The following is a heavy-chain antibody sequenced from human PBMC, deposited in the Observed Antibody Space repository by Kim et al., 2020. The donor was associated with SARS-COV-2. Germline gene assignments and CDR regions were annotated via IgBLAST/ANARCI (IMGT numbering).Heavy chain of an antibody. Sequence: SQTLSLTCAISGDSVSSNSAAWNWIRQSPSRGLEWLGRTYYRSKWYNDYAASVKSRITINPDTSKNQFSLQLNSVTPEDTAVYYCARDRSGEWELLGFGAFDIWGQGTMVTVSS. CDR2: TYYRSKWYN. CDR1: GDSVSSNSAA. CDR3: ARDRSGEWELLGFGAFDI. J-gene: IGHJ3*02. V-gene: IGHV6-1*01. D-gene: IGHD1-26*01.